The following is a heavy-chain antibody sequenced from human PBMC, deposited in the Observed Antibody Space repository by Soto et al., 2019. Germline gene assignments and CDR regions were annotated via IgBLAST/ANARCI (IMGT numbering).Heavy chain of an antibody. J-gene: IGHJ6*02. V-gene: IGHV5-51*01. Sequence: HGASLKISCKGSGYSFTSYWIGWVRQMPGKGLEWMGIIYPGDSDTRYSPSFQGQVTISADKSISTAYLQWSSLKASDTAMYYCARGATYYYDSSGTAGYYGMDVWGQGTTVTVSS. CDR1: GYSFTSYW. CDR3: ARGATYYYDSSGTAGYYGMDV. CDR2: IYPGDSDT. D-gene: IGHD3-22*01.